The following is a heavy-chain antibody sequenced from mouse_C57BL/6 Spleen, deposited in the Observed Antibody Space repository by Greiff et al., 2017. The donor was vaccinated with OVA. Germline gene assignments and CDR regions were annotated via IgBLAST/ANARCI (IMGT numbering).Heavy chain of an antibody. J-gene: IGHJ1*03. CDR1: GFNIKDYY. D-gene: IGHD2-1*01. Sequence: VQLKESGAELVKPGASVKLSCTASGFNIKDYYMHWVKQRPEQGLEWIGRIDPEDGETKYAPKFQGKATITADTSSNTAYLQLSSLTSEDTAVDYWARSGGYGNYLYWDFDGGGTGTTVTVSS. CDR2: IDPEDGET. V-gene: IGHV14-2*01. CDR3: ARSGGYGNYLYWDFDG.